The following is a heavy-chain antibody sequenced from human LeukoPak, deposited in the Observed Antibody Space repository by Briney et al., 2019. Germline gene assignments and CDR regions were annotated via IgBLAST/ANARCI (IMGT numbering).Heavy chain of an antibody. CDR2: IIHIFGTA. J-gene: IGHJ4*02. V-gene: IGHV1-69*05. CDR1: GGTFRSYA. D-gene: IGHD5-18*01. Sequence: SVKVSCKASGGTFRSYAISWVRQAPGQGLEWMGKIIHIFGTANYAQKFRGRVTITTDESTSTAYMELRALRSEDTAVYYCARANGVYNYGFDYWGQGTLVTVSS. CDR3: ARANGVYNYGFDY.